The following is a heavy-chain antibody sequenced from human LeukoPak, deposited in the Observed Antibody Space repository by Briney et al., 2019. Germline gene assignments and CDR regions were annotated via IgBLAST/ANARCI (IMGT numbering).Heavy chain of an antibody. V-gene: IGHV4-34*01. J-gene: IGHJ3*02. D-gene: IGHD3-3*01. CDR1: GGSFSGYY. Sequence: PSETLSLTCAVYGGSFSGYYWSWIRQPPGKGLDWIGEINHSGSTNYNPSLKSRVTISVDTSKNQFSLKLSSVTAADTAVYYCARGRTYYDFWSGYYRGAFDIWGQGTMVTVSS. CDR3: ARGRTYYDFWSGYYRGAFDI. CDR2: INHSGST.